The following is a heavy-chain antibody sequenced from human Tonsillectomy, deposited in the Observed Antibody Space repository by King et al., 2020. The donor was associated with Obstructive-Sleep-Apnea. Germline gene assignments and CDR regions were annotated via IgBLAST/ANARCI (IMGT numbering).Heavy chain of an antibody. Sequence: QLQESGPGLVKPSETLSLTCTVAGGSITSSSYYWGWFRQPPGKGLEWIGNIYYSGSTYYNPSLKSRVTISVDTSKNQFSLKLSSVTAADTAICYFARGRMVRGPRGYFDYWGQGPLVTVSS. CDR1: GGSITSSSYY. CDR2: IYYSGST. CDR3: ARGRMVRGPRGYFDY. V-gene: IGHV4-39*07. J-gene: IGHJ4*02. D-gene: IGHD3-10*01.